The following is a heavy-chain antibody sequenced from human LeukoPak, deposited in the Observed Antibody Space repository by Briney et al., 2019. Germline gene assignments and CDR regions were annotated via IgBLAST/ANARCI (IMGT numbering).Heavy chain of an antibody. D-gene: IGHD5-12*01. CDR1: GYTFTSYG. CDR2: MNPNSGNT. Sequence: GASVKVSCKASGYTFTSYGINWVRQATGQGLEWMGWMNPNSGNTGYAQKFQGRVTMTRNTSISTAYMELSSLRSEDTAVYYCARGRVSGYDYRYYYYMDVWGKGTTVTVSS. J-gene: IGHJ6*03. V-gene: IGHV1-8*02. CDR3: ARGRVSGYDYRYYYYMDV.